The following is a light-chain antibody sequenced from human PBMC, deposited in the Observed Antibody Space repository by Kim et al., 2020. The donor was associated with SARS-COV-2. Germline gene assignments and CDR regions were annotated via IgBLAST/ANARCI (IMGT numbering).Light chain of an antibody. CDR3: LQDKKTYT. J-gene: IGKJ2*01. Sequence: ATQMTQSPSSLSASVGDRVTITCRASQDIRNELGWYQQKPGNAPKLLIYAASSLQSGVPSRFSGSGSGTDFTLTISSLQPEDSATYYCLQDKKTYTFGQGTKLEI. CDR2: AAS. CDR1: QDIRNE. V-gene: IGKV1-6*01.